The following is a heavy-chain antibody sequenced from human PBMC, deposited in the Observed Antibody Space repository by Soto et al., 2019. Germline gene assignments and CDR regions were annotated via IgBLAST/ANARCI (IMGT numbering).Heavy chain of an antibody. CDR1: GFTFSSYG. CDR2: ISGSGGSK. V-gene: IGHV3-23*01. CDR3: AKDQSDLHWYFDI. J-gene: IGHJ2*01. Sequence: GGSLRLSCAASGFTFSSYGMIWVRQAPGKRLEWVSAISGSGGSKYYADSVQRRFNLSRDNSKNTMYLKTNRLRADDTAVYYCAKDQSDLHWYFDIWGRGTLVTVSS.